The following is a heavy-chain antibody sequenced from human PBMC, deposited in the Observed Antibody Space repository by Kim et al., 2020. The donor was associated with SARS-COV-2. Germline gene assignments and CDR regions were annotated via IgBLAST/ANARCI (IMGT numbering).Heavy chain of an antibody. D-gene: IGHD2-15*01. CDR3: ARAGYCRGGRGYSVGYGMEA. CDR1: GGTFSNYG. Sequence: SVKVSCKASGGTFSNYGISWVRQAPGQGLEWMGGIIPIFGTANYAQRFQGRVTITADESTSTAYMELSSLRSEDTAVYYCARAGYCRGGRGYSVGYGMEAWGQGTTVTVSS. J-gene: IGHJ6*02. V-gene: IGHV1-69*13. CDR2: IIPIFGTA.